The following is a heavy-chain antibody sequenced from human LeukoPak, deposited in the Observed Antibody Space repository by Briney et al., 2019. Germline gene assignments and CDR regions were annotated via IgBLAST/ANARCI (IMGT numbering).Heavy chain of an antibody. CDR3: AKEGDNTGYRYFDD. CDR2: INSSSGTI. CDR1: GFIFSNYW. V-gene: IGHV3-48*01. J-gene: IGHJ4*02. D-gene: IGHD3-22*01. Sequence: GGSLRLSCAGTGFIFSNYWMSWVRQAPGKGLEWVSYINSSSGTIIYADSVKGRFTMQMNSLRAEDTAVYYCAKEGDNTGYRYFDDWGQGTLVTVSS.